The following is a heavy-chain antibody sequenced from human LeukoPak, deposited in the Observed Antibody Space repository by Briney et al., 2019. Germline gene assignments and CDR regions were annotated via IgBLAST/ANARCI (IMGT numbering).Heavy chain of an antibody. J-gene: IGHJ4*02. Sequence: GGSLRLSCAASGFTFSSYAMHWVRQAPGKGLEWVAVISYDGSNKYYADSVKGRFTISRDNSKNTLYLQMNSLRAEDTAVYYCANLVATMTPTVDYWGQGTPVTVSS. CDR1: GFTFSSYA. D-gene: IGHD5-12*01. CDR2: ISYDGSNK. V-gene: IGHV3-30*04. CDR3: ANLVATMTPTVDY.